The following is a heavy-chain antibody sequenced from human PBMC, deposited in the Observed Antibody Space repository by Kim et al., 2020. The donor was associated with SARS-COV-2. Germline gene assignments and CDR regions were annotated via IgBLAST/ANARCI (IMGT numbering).Heavy chain of an antibody. CDR1: GFTFSSYS. CDR2: ISSSSSTI. Sequence: GGSLRLSCAASGFTFSSYSMNWVRQAPGKGLEWVSYISSSSSTIYYADSVKGRFTISRDNAKNSLYLQMNSLRAEDTAVYYCARGFRPIKHDYWGQGTLVTVSS. CDR3: ARGFRPIKHDY. D-gene: IGHD3-10*01. V-gene: IGHV3-48*04. J-gene: IGHJ4*02.